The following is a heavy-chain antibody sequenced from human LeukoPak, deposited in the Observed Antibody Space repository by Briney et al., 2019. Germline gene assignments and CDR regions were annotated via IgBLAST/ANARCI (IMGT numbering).Heavy chain of an antibody. CDR1: GYTFTSYD. J-gene: IGHJ4*02. CDR3: ARGGAYYDSSGYYRYFDY. CDR2: MNPNSGNT. Sequence: ASVKVSCKASGYTFTSYDINWVRRATGQGLEWMGWMNPNSGNTGYAQKFQGRVTMTRNTSISTAYMELSSLRSEDTAVYYCARGGAYYDSSGYYRYFDYWGQGTLVTVSS. V-gene: IGHV1-8*01. D-gene: IGHD3-22*01.